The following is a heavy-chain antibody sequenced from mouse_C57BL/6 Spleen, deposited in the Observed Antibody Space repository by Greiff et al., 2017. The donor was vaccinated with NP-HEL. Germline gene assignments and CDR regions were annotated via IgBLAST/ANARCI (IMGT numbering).Heavy chain of an antibody. V-gene: IGHV1-64*01. Sequence: QVQLQQPGAELVKPGASVKLSCKASGYTFTSYWMHWVKQRPGQGLEWIGMIHPTSGSTNYNEKFKSKATLTVDKSSSTAYMQLSSRTSEDSAVYYSAKTYDSNPGEFFAYGGQGTLVTVS. CDR1: GYTFTSYW. D-gene: IGHD2-5*01. CDR2: IHPTSGST. J-gene: IGHJ3*01. CDR3: AKTYDSNPGEFFAY.